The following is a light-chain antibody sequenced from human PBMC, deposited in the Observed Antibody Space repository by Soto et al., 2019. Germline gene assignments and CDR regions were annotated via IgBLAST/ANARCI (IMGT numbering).Light chain of an antibody. Sequence: EIVLTQSPGTLSLSPGERATLSCRASQSVSSSYLAWYQQKPGQAPRLLIYGASSRATGIPDRFSGSGSGTDFTLTISRLEPEDFGVYYCQQYCSSTGYTVGQGTQLGIK. CDR3: QQYCSSTGYT. J-gene: IGKJ2*01. V-gene: IGKV3-20*01. CDR1: QSVSSSY. CDR2: GAS.